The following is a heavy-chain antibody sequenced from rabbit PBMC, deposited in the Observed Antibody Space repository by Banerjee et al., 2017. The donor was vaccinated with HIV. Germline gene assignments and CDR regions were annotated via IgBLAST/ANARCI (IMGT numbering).Heavy chain of an antibody. CDR1: GFPFSEKAV. CDR2: INAVTGRA. CDR3: ARDTSSSFSSYGMDL. J-gene: IGHJ6*01. D-gene: IGHD1-1*01. Sequence: QEELEESGGGLVKPEGSLTLTCKASGFPFSEKAVMCWVRQAPGKGLEWIACINAVTGRAVYASWAIGRFTISKTSSTTVTLQMTSLTAADTATYFCARDTSSSFSSYGMDLWGPGTLVTVS. V-gene: IGHV1S45*01.